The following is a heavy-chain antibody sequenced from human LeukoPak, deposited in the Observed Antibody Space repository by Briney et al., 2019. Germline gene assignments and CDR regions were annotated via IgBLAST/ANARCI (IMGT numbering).Heavy chain of an antibody. Sequence: RGSLRLSCTASGFTFRTYWMSWVRQAPGKSLEWVASIKGDVSETENVGSVKGRFTISRDNAKNSVFLQMISLRVEDTAVYYSARWRWAQPEFDYCGRGTLVSVSS. D-gene: IGHD5-24*01. J-gene: IGHJ4*02. CDR1: GFTFRTYW. CDR3: ARWRWAQPEFDY. CDR2: IKGDVSET. V-gene: IGHV3-7*01.